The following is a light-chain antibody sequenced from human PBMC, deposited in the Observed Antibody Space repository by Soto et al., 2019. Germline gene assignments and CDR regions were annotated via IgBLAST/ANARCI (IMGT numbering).Light chain of an antibody. J-gene: IGKJ5*01. CDR2: DAS. Sequence: DIQMTQSPSSLSASVGDRVTITCRASQTISSWLAWYQQKPGKAPNLLIYDASTFQSGIPLRFSGSGYGTVFTLTISSLPPEDFATYYCQQSYNTPITFGQATRLEI. CDR1: QTISSW. V-gene: IGKV1-39*01. CDR3: QQSYNTPIT.